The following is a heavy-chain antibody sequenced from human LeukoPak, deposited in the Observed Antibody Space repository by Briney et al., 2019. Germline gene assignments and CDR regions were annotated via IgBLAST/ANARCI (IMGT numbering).Heavy chain of an antibody. CDR3: SITFGGVIHLALDY. CDR2: IIPIFGTA. D-gene: IGHD3-16*02. V-gene: IGHV1-69*06. J-gene: IGHJ4*02. Sequence: SVKVSCKASGYTFISYGISWVRQAPGQGLEWMGGIIPIFGTANYAQKFQGRVTITADKSTSTAYMALSSLRSEDTAVYYCSITFGGVIHLALDYWGQGTLVTVSS. CDR1: GYTFISYG.